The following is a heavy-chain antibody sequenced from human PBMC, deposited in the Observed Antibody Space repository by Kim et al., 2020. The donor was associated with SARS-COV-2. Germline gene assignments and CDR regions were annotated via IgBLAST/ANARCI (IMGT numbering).Heavy chain of an antibody. CDR2: ISPSGTFA. CDR3: ATDPPAR. Sequence: GGSLRLSCAASGFTFRDFYMSWIRQAPGKGPEWLSYISPSGTFASYADPVKGRFTISRDSADNSVFLQMNNLRDDDTAVYYCATDPPARWGQGTLVTVSS. J-gene: IGHJ4*02. V-gene: IGHV3-11*05. CDR1: GFTFRDFY.